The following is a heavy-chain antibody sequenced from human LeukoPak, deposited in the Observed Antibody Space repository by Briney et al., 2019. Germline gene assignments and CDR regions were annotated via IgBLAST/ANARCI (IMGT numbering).Heavy chain of an antibody. CDR1: GGSFSGYY. Sequence: SETLSLTCAVYGGSFSGYYWSWIRQPPGKGLEWIGEINHSGSTNYNPSLKSRVTISVDTSKNQFSLKLSSVTAADTAVYYCARDPLRFLAFDIWGQGTMVTVSS. J-gene: IGHJ3*02. CDR3: ARDPLRFLAFDI. V-gene: IGHV4-34*01. CDR2: INHSGST. D-gene: IGHD3-3*01.